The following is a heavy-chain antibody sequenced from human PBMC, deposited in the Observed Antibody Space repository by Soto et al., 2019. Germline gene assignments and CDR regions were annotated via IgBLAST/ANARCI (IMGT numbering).Heavy chain of an antibody. CDR2: IYYSGST. V-gene: IGHV4-59*01. Sequence: ASETLSLTSTVSGGSISSYYWSWIRQPPGKGLEWIGYIYYSGSTNYNPSLKSRVTISVDTSKNQFSLKLSSVTAADTAVYYCARGIAAVYGMDVWGQGTTVTVSS. CDR1: GGSISSYY. D-gene: IGHD6-13*01. J-gene: IGHJ6*02. CDR3: ARGIAAVYGMDV.